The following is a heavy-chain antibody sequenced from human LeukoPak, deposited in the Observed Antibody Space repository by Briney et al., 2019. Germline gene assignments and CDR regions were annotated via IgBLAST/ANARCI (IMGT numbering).Heavy chain of an antibody. V-gene: IGHV3-21*01. CDR3: ARMEYQLPHLDY. D-gene: IGHD2-2*01. CDR1: GFTFSSYS. CDR2: ISSSSSYI. Sequence: PGGSLRLSCAASGFTFSSYSMNWVRQAPGKGLEWVSSISSSSSYIYYADSVKGRFTISRDNAKNSLYLQMNSLRAEDTAVYYCARMEYQLPHLDYWGQGTLVTVSS. J-gene: IGHJ4*02.